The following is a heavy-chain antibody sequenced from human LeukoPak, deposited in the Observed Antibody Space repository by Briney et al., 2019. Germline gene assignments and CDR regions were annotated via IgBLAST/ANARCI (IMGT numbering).Heavy chain of an antibody. CDR1: RGSFSGYY. D-gene: IGHD6-13*01. Sequence: SETLSLTCAVYRGSFSGYYWCWIRQPPGKGLEWVGYIYYSGSTNYNPSLKSRVTISVDTSKNQFSLKLSSVTAADTAVYYCARGLRYSSSWYNWFDPWGQGTLVTVSS. CDR2: IYYSGST. CDR3: ARGLRYSSSWYNWFDP. J-gene: IGHJ5*02. V-gene: IGHV4-59*01.